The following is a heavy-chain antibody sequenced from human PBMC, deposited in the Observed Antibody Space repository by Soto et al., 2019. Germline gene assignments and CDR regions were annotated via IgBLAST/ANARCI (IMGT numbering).Heavy chain of an antibody. CDR2: ISGSGGST. CDR3: AKAQARRYGDYLYYFDY. CDR1: GFTFSSYA. V-gene: IGHV3-23*01. D-gene: IGHD4-17*01. Sequence: EVQLLESGGGLVQPGGSLRLSCAASGFTFSSYAMSWVRQAPGKGLEWVSAISGSGGSTYYADSVKGRFTISGDNSKNTLYLQMNSLRAEDTAVYYCAKAQARRYGDYLYYFDYWGQGTLVTVSS. J-gene: IGHJ4*02.